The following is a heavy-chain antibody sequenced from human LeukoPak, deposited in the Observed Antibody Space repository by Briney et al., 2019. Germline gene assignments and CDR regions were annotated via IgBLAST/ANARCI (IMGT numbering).Heavy chain of an antibody. CDR2: ISRSSTYI. J-gene: IGHJ4*02. V-gene: IGHV3-21*01. D-gene: IGHD1-26*01. CDR1: GFTFSDYF. CDR3: VKDSPPRYSGSPPAY. Sequence: GGSLRLSCAASGFTFSDYFMNWVRQAPGKGLEWVSSISRSSTYIYYADSVKGRFTISRDNAKNSLYLQMNSLRAEDTAVYYCVKDSPPRYSGSPPAYWGQGTLVTVSS.